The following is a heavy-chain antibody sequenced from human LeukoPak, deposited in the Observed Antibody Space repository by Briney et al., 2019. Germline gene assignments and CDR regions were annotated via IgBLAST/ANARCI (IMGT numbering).Heavy chain of an antibody. CDR1: GNSFTSYW. CDR3: ARLMITFGGVTPKYDY. J-gene: IGHJ4*02. CDR2: IYPGDSDT. D-gene: IGHD3-16*01. Sequence: GESLKISCKGSGNSFTSYWIGWVRQMPGKGLEWMGIIYPGDSDTRYSPSFQGQVTISADKSISTAYLQWSSLKASDTAMYYCARLMITFGGVTPKYDYWGQGTLVTVSS. V-gene: IGHV5-51*01.